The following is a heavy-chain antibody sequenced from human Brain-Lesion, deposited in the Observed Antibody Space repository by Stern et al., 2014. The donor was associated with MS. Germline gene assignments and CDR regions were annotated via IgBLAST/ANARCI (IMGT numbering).Heavy chain of an antibody. CDR1: GFTFSTYW. CDR2: INGDGSRK. Sequence: EVQLVASGGDLVQPGGSLRLSCTASGFTFSTYWMHWVRQAPGKGLVWVSRINGDGSRKSYAGSVKGRFTISRDNAKNTLYVQMNSLRVEDTAVYYCARAHVDTWDWFDPWGQGTLVTVSS. D-gene: IGHD5-18*01. V-gene: IGHV3-74*01. J-gene: IGHJ5*02. CDR3: ARAHVDTWDWFDP.